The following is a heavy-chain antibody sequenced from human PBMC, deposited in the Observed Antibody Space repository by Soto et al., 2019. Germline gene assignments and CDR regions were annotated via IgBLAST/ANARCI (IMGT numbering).Heavy chain of an antibody. J-gene: IGHJ5*02. D-gene: IGHD3-10*01. CDR2: IFYTGNT. V-gene: IGHV4-59*01. CDR3: ARNNVRGVSNSYNWMDP. Sequence: SETLSLTCNVSGGPISSYYWSWIRQSPGKGLEWIGQIFYTGNTNYNPSLKSRVTMSVDIPKRQFSLKLRSVTTADTAIYFCARNNVRGVSNSYNWMDPWGQGTLVTVSS. CDR1: GGPISSYY.